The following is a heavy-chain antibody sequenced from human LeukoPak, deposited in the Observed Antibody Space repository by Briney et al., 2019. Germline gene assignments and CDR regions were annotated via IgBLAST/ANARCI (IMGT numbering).Heavy chain of an antibody. CDR2: ISGSSSYI. J-gene: IGHJ5*02. CDR3: ARDPGSGYVNNWFDP. V-gene: IGHV3-21*01. Sequence: PGGSLRLSRAASGFTFSSYSMNWVRQAPGKGLEWVSSISGSSSYIYYADSVKGRFTTSRDNAKNSLYLQMYSLRAEDTAVYYCARDPGSGYVNNWFDPWGQGTLVTVSS. CDR1: GFTFSSYS. D-gene: IGHD3-22*01.